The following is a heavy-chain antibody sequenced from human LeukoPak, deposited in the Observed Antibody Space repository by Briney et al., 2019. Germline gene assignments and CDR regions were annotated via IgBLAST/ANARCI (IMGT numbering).Heavy chain of an antibody. D-gene: IGHD3-3*01. CDR1: GYTFTGYY. V-gene: IGHV1-2*02. CDR2: IKPNSGDT. Sequence: PEASVKVSCRTSGYTFTGYYMHWVRQAPGQGLEWMGWIKPNSGDTNYAQKFQGRVTMTRDTSISTAYMELSRLRSDDTAVYYCARSDDFWFWFDPWGQGTLVTVSS. J-gene: IGHJ5*02. CDR3: ARSDDFWFWFDP.